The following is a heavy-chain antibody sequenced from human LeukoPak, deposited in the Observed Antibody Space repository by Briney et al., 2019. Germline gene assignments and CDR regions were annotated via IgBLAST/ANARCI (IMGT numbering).Heavy chain of an antibody. CDR2: IYYSGST. CDR3: ARTENYIPEDWFDP. V-gene: IGHV4-59*08. D-gene: IGHD5-24*01. Sequence: SETLSLTCTVSGGSISSYYWSWIRQPPGKGLEWIGYIYYSGSTNYNPSLKSRVTISVDTSKNQFSLKLSSVTAADTAVYYCARTENYIPEDWFDPWGQGTLVTVSS. CDR1: GGSISSYY. J-gene: IGHJ5*02.